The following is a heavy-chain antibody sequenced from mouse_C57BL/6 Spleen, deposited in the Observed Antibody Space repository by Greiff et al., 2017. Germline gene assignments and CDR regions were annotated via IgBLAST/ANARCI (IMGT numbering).Heavy chain of an antibody. CDR2: IYPGSGNT. CDR1: GYTFTDYY. Sequence: QVQLQQSGAELVRPGASVKLSCKASGYTFTDYYINWVKQRPGQGLEWIARIYPGSGNTYYNEKFKGKATLTAEKSSSTAYMQLSSLTSEDSAVYFCARWGYYYCSSYFDDWGQGTTLTVSS. J-gene: IGHJ2*01. CDR3: ARWGYYYCSSYFDD. D-gene: IGHD1-1*01. V-gene: IGHV1-76*01.